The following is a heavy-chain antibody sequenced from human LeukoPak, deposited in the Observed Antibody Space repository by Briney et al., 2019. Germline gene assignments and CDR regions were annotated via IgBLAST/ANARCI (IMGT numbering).Heavy chain of an antibody. J-gene: IGHJ3*02. D-gene: IGHD6-19*01. Sequence: GGSLRLSCAAPGFSFSNAWMDWVRRAPGKGLEWVGRIKSKTDGGTPHYAAPVKGRFTISRDDSRNTLYLQMNSLKTEDTAVYYCTRENRHSSGWYGAFDIWGQGTMVTVSS. V-gene: IGHV3-15*01. CDR1: GFSFSNAW. CDR3: TRENRHSSGWYGAFDI. CDR2: IKSKTDGGTP.